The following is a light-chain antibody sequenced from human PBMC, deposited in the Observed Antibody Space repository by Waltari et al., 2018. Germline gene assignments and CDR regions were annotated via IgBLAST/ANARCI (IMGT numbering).Light chain of an antibody. Sequence: DIQMTLSPSSLSASVGDRVTITCQASQDISNYVSWYQHKPGKAPSLLIYDASNLEAGVSSRFSGSGSGTIFTLTINSLRPEDIATYYCQQYDSLLTFGGGTKVQI. J-gene: IGKJ4*01. CDR1: QDISNY. CDR3: QQYDSLLT. V-gene: IGKV1-33*01. CDR2: DAS.